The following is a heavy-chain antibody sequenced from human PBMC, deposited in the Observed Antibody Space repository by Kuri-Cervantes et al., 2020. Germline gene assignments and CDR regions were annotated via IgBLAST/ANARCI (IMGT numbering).Heavy chain of an antibody. CDR2: INSDGSST. J-gene: IGHJ4*02. CDR1: GFTFSDYY. CDR3: ARDLGGIAAADSNDY. D-gene: IGHD6-13*01. V-gene: IGHV3-74*01. Sequence: GGSLRLSCAASGFTFSDYYMSWIRQAPGKGLVWVSRINSDGSSTSYADSVKGRFTISRDNAKNTLYLQMNSLRAEDTAVYYCARDLGGIAAADSNDYWGQGTLVTVSS.